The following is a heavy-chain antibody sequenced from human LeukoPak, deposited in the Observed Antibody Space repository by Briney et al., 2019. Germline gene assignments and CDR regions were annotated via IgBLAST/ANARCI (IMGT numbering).Heavy chain of an antibody. J-gene: IGHJ5*02. D-gene: IGHD2-21*01. CDR2: FSASGGST. CDR3: AKDNGDYGNWFDP. CDR1: GFILSSYS. V-gene: IGHV3-23*01. Sequence: GGSLRLSCAASGFILSSYSMNWVRQAPGKGLEWVSGFSASGGSTYYADSVKGRFTISRDNSKNTLYLQMSSLRAEDTAVYYCAKDNGDYGNWFDPWGQGTLVTVSS.